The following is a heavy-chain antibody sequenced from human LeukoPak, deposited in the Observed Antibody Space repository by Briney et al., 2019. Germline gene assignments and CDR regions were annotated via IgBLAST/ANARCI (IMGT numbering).Heavy chain of an antibody. CDR2: INHSGST. CDR3: ERGFDCGGDCYSHGIDY. D-gene: IGHD2-21*02. CDR1: GESFSGYY. V-gene: IGHV4-34*01. Sequence: SETLSVTCAVHGESFSGYYWSWIRQPPEKGLELSGEINHSGSTNYNPSLKSRVTISVDTSKNQFSLKLSSVTAADTAVYYCERGFDCGGDCYSHGIDYWGQGTLVTVYS. J-gene: IGHJ4*02.